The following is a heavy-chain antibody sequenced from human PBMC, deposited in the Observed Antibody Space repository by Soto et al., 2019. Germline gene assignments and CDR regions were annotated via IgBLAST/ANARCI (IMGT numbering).Heavy chain of an antibody. CDR1: EFSLSINGLG. Sequence: QITLKESGPTLVKPTQTLTLTCTFSEFSLSINGLGVGWIRQPPGKALEWLALIYRDDDKRYSPSLMSRLTITKDTSKNQVVLTMTNMDPMATATYSCARASSGYDWGSFDYWGQGTLSPSPQ. V-gene: IGHV2-5*02. D-gene: IGHD5-12*01. CDR2: IYRDDDK. J-gene: IGHJ4*02. CDR3: ARASSGYDWGSFDY.